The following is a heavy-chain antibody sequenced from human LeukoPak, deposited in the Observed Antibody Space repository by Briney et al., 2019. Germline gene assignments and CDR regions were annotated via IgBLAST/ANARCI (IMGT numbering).Heavy chain of an antibody. CDR3: AKDSKNYAIDY. D-gene: IGHD3-16*01. V-gene: IGHV3-30*18. CDR2: IWYDGSKK. CDR1: GFTFSTYG. Sequence: GRSLRLSCAASGFTFSTYGMHWVRQAPGKGLDWVAVIWYDGSKKYYADSVKGRFTISRDNSKNTLYLQMNSLRAEDTAVYYCAKDSKNYAIDYWGQGTLVTVSS. J-gene: IGHJ4*02.